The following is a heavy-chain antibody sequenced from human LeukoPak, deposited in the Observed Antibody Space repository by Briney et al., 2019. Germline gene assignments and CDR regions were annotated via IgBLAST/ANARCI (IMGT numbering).Heavy chain of an antibody. J-gene: IGHJ4*02. CDR3: ARLEYSYGYSVDY. V-gene: IGHV4-59*08. D-gene: IGHD5-18*01. CDR1: GGSISSYY. Sequence: SETLSLTCTVSGGSISSYYWSWIRQPPGKGLERIGYIYYSGSTNYNPSLKSRVTISVDTSKNQFSLKLSSVTAADTAVYYCARLEYSYGYSVDYWGQGTLVTVSS. CDR2: IYYSGST.